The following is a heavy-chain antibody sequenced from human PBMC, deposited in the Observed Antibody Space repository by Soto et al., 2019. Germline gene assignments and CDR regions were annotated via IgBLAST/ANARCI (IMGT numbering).Heavy chain of an antibody. CDR1: GFTVSNNY. CDR3: ARDLRGRMNGGNNYYFDY. Sequence: GGSLRLSCAASGFTVSNNYMNWVRQAPGKGLEWVSVIYSGGTTYYTDSVKGRFTISRDDSKNTLYLQMNSLRAEDTAVYYCARDLRGRMNGGNNYYFDYWGQGPLVTVSS. CDR2: IYSGGTT. D-gene: IGHD1-26*01. J-gene: IGHJ4*02. V-gene: IGHV3-66*01.